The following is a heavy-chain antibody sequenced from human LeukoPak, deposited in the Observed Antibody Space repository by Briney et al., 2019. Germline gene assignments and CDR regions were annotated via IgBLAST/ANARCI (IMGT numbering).Heavy chain of an antibody. CDR1: GFTFSDYT. V-gene: IGHV3-21*01. Sequence: GGSLRLSCAASGFTFSDYTMNWVRQAPGKGLEWVSSISSTSRYIYYADSVKGRFTISRDNAKNSLSLQMNSLRAEDTAVYYCATDGAAWSRDNWGQGTLVTVSS. D-gene: IGHD4/OR15-4a*01. J-gene: IGHJ4*02. CDR3: ATDGAAWSRDN. CDR2: ISSTSRYI.